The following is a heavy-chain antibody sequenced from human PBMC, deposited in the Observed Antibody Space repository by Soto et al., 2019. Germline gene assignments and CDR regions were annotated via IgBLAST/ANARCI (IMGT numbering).Heavy chain of an antibody. CDR3: ARGYCSGGNCYSGMDV. CDR1: GGTFSTHA. CDR2: IIPISGTT. Sequence: ASVKVSCKASGGTFSTHAIIWVRQAPGHGLEWMGGIIPISGTTYYTQKFQGRVTITADEPTSTAFMELSSLKSEDTAVFYCARGYCSGGNCYSGMDVWGQGTMVTVSS. D-gene: IGHD2-15*01. J-gene: IGHJ6*02. V-gene: IGHV1-69*13.